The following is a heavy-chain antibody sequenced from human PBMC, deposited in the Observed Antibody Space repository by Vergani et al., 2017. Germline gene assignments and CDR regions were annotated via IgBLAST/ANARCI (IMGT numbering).Heavy chain of an antibody. CDR1: GFTFSTYA. Sequence: QVQLVESGGGVVQPGRSLRLSCTSSGFTFSTYAMHWVRQAPGKGLEWVAIIYYDGSKKYYADSVKGRFTISRDYSRNTLDLLMSSLRAEDTAIYYCVREGSYCGSTTCRNPSYVYYYHMDVWGEGTTVTVSS. CDR2: IYYDGSKK. D-gene: IGHD2-21*01. J-gene: IGHJ6*03. CDR3: VREGSYCGSTTCRNPSYVYYYHMDV. V-gene: IGHV3-33*01.